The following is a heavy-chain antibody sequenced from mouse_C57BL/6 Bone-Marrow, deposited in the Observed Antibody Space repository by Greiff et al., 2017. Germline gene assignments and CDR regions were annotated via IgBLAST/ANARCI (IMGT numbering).Heavy chain of an antibody. J-gene: IGHJ3*01. CDR3: AREDPIYYDYDEAWCAY. CDR2: IYPRSGNT. V-gene: IGHV1-81*01. Sequence: VQLQQSGAELARPGASVKLSCKASGYTFTSYGISWVKQRTGQGLEWIGEIYPRSGNTYYNEKFKGKATLTADKSSSTAYMELRSLTSEDSAVYFCAREDPIYYDYDEAWCAYRGQETLVTVSA. D-gene: IGHD2-4*01. CDR1: GYTFTSYG.